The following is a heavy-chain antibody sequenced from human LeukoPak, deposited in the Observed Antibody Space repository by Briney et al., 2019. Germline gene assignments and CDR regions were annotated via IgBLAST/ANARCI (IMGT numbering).Heavy chain of an antibody. D-gene: IGHD3-10*01. V-gene: IGHV3-23*01. CDR2: ISGSGGST. CDR3: AKDRFGYDTSPGEIDY. Sequence: GGSLRLSCAASGLTFSGYAMSWVRQAPGKGLEWVSGISGSGGSTYYVDSVKGRFTISRDNSKNTLYLQMDSLRAEDTAVYYCAKDRFGYDTSPGEIDYWGQGTLVTVSS. J-gene: IGHJ4*02. CDR1: GLTFSGYA.